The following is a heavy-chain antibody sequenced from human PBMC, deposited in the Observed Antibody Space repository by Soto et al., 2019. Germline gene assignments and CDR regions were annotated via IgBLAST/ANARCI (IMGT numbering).Heavy chain of an antibody. D-gene: IGHD5-12*01. J-gene: IGHJ6*02. CDR2: ISWDGGST. CDR1: GFTFDDYT. Sequence: GGSLRLSCAASGFTFDDYTMRWVRQAPGKGLEWVSLISWDGGSTYYADSVKGRSTISRDNSKNSLYLQMNSLRTEDTALYYCAKDSPYSGYDSYGGMDVWGQGTTVTVSS. V-gene: IGHV3-43*01. CDR3: AKDSPYSGYDSYGGMDV.